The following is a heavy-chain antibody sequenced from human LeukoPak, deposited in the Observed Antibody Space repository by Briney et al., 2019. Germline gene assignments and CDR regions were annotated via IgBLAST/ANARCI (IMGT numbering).Heavy chain of an antibody. CDR3: ARGYHTYFDY. D-gene: IGHD2-2*01. CDR2: IYHSGST. J-gene: IGHJ4*02. Sequence: PSETLSLTCTVSGGSISSGGYYWSWIRQPPGKGLEWIGYIYHSGSTYYNPSLKSRVTISVDRSKNQFSLKLSSVTAADTAVYYCARGYHTYFDYWGQGTLVTVSS. V-gene: IGHV4-30-2*01. CDR1: GGSISSGGYY.